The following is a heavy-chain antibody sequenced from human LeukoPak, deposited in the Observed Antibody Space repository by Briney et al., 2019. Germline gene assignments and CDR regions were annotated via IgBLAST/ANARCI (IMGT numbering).Heavy chain of an antibody. CDR2: ISAYNGNT. CDR1: GGTFSSYA. Sequence: ASVKVSCKASGGTFSSYAISWVRQAPGQGLEWMGWISAYNGNTNYAQKLQGRVTMTTDTSTSTAYMELRSLRSDDTAVYYCARAPGAVMVRGIDYWGQGTLVTVSS. D-gene: IGHD3-10*01. V-gene: IGHV1-18*01. CDR3: ARAPGAVMVRGIDY. J-gene: IGHJ4*02.